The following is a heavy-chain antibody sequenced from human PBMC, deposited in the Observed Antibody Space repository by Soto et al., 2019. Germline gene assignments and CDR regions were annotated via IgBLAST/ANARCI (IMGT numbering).Heavy chain of an antibody. CDR2: ISSSSSTI. J-gene: IGHJ6*02. CDR3: ASCRGYSYYYYGMDV. V-gene: IGHV3-48*02. CDR1: GFTFSSYS. Sequence: GSLRLSCAASGFTFSSYSMTWVRQASGKGLEWVSYISSSSSTIYYADSVKGRFTISRDNAKNSLYLQMNSLREEDTAVYYCASCRGYSYYYYGMDVWGQGTTVTVSS. D-gene: IGHD5-18*01.